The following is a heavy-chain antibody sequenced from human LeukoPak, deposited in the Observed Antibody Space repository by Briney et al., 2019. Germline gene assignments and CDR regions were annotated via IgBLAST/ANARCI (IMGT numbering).Heavy chain of an antibody. CDR1: GFTFSSYG. CDR2: IWYHGSDK. J-gene: IGHJ4*02. D-gene: IGHD3-10*01. V-gene: IGHV3-33*01. CDR3: ARPFGSGSSPTAYFDY. Sequence: PGGSLRLSCAASGFTFSSYGMHWVRQAPGKGLEWVAVIWYHGSDKYYADSVKGRFTISRDNSKNTLYLQMNSLRAEDTAVYYCARPFGSGSSPTAYFDYWGQGTLVIVSS.